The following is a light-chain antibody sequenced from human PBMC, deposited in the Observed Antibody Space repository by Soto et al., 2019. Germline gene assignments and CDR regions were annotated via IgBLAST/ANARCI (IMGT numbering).Light chain of an antibody. CDR1: QSVGSTC. V-gene: IGKV3-20*01. CDR2: DTS. CDR3: QQCGVSPWT. J-gene: IGKJ1*01. Sequence: FVLTQSPVTLSLSPGEGANLSCRASQSVGSTCLAWYQQKPGQAPRLLIYDTSSRATGIPARFSGSGSGTDFTLTISGLEPEDFAVYYCQQCGVSPWTFGQGTKVEI.